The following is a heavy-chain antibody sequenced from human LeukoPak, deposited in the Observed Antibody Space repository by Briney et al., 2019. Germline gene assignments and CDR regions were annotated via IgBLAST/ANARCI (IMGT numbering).Heavy chain of an antibody. D-gene: IGHD3-10*01. CDR1: GFTFSGSA. Sequence: GGSLKLSSAASGFTFSGSAMHWVRQASGKGLEWVGRIRSKANSYATAYAASVKGRFTISRDDSKNTAYLQMNSLKTEDTAVYYCTTIASSGYWGQGTLVTVSS. V-gene: IGHV3-73*01. CDR3: TTIASSGY. CDR2: IRSKANSYAT. J-gene: IGHJ4*02.